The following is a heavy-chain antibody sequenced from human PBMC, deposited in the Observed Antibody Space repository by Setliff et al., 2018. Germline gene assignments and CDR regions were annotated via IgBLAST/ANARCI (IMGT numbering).Heavy chain of an antibody. CDR1: GGSISSGNYF. CDR2: VPKGGTP. V-gene: IGHV4-39*01. CDR3: ARQGEYSRSFGN. Sequence: KPSETLSLTCTVSGGSISSGNYFWGWIRQPPGKGLEWIVSVPKGGTPKYNGSLESRVTIFVDTSKNQFSLRLTSVTAADTAIYYCARQGEYSRSFGNWGQGILVTVSS. J-gene: IGHJ4*02. D-gene: IGHD4-4*01.